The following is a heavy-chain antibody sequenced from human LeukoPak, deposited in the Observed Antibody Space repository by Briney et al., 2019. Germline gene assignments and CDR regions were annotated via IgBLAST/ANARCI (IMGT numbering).Heavy chain of an antibody. J-gene: IGHJ4*02. D-gene: IGHD2-2*01. CDR2: ISSSSSYI. Sequence: GGSLRLSCAASGFTFSSYSMNWVRQAPGKGLEWVSSISSSSSYIYYADSVKGRFTISRDNAKNSLYLQMNSLRAEDTAVYYCARETYCSSTSCSIFDYWGQGTLVTVSS. V-gene: IGHV3-21*01. CDR3: ARETYCSSTSCSIFDY. CDR1: GFTFSSYS.